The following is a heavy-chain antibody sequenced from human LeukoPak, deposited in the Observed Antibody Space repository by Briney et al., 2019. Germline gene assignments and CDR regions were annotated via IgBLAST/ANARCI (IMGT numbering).Heavy chain of an antibody. D-gene: IGHD5-12*01. CDR1: GGSISSGSYY. CDR2: IYTSGST. Sequence: PSETLSLTCTVSGGSISSGSYYWSWIRQPAGTGLEWIGRIYTSGSTNYNPSLKSRVTISVDTSKNRFSLKLSSVTAADTAVYYCASSGYEGGFDYWGQGTLVTVSS. CDR3: ASSGYEGGFDY. J-gene: IGHJ4*02. V-gene: IGHV4-61*02.